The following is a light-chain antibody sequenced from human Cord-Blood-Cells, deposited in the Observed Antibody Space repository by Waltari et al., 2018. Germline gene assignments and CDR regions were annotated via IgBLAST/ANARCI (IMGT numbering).Light chain of an antibody. CDR3: SSYTSSSTLV. CDR2: EVS. J-gene: IGLJ3*02. Sequence: QSALTQPASVSGSPGQSITISCTATSSDVGGYHHFSWYQQHPGKAPKLMIYEVSNRPSGVSNRFSGSKSGNTASLTISGLQAEDEADYYCSSYTSSSTLVFGGGTKLTVL. V-gene: IGLV2-14*01. CDR1: SSDVGGYHH.